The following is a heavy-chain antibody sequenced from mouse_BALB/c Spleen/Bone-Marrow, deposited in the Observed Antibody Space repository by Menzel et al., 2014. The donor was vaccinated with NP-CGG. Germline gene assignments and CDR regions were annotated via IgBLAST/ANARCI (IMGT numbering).Heavy chain of an antibody. CDR2: IWSDGST. Sequence: VKVVESGPGLVSPSQSLSIPCTISGFSLTNYGVHWVRQPPGKGLEWLVVIWSDGSTTYNSALKSRLSISKDNSKSQVFLKMNSLQTDDTAMYYCARHRYYAMDYWGQGTSVTVSS. J-gene: IGHJ4*01. V-gene: IGHV2-6-1*01. CDR1: GFSLTNYG. CDR3: ARHRYYAMDY.